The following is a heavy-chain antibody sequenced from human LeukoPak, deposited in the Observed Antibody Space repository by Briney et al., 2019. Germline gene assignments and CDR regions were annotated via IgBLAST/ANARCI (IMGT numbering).Heavy chain of an antibody. V-gene: IGHV4-61*02. Sequence: PSETLSLTCTVSGGSINSESFYWSWIRQPAGKGLEWIGRLDTSGSTNYNPSLKSRVSMSVDTSKNQFSLKLSSVTAADTAVYYCARVGSSSWLDYYYYMDVWGKGTTVTVSS. D-gene: IGHD6-6*01. CDR3: ARVGSSSWLDYYYYMDV. CDR1: GGSINSESFY. J-gene: IGHJ6*03. CDR2: LDTSGST.